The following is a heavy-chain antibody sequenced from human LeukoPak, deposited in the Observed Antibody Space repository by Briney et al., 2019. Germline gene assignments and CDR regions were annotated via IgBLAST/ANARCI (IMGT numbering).Heavy chain of an antibody. CDR2: IWYDGSNK. CDR3: ARDRTSTLADY. Sequence: GRSLRLSCAASGFTFSSYGMHWVRQAPGKGLEWVAVIWYDGSNKYYADSVKGRFTISRDNSKNTLYLQVNSLRAEDTAVYYCARDRTSTLADYWGQGTLVTVSS. D-gene: IGHD3-3*02. J-gene: IGHJ4*02. CDR1: GFTFSSYG. V-gene: IGHV3-33*01.